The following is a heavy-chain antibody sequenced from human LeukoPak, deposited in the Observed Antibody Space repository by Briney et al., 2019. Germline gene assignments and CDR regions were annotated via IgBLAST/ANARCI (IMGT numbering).Heavy chain of an antibody. D-gene: IGHD6-13*01. Sequence: GGSLRLSRAASGFTFSNYAMNWVRQAPGKGLEWVSAIVGSGGSTYYADSVKGRFTISRDNSKNTLYLQMNSLRAEDTAVYYCASRHSSSWYYYYYYMDVWGKGTTVTVSS. CDR3: ASRHSSSWYYYYYYMDV. V-gene: IGHV3-23*01. CDR1: GFTFSNYA. J-gene: IGHJ6*03. CDR2: IVGSGGST.